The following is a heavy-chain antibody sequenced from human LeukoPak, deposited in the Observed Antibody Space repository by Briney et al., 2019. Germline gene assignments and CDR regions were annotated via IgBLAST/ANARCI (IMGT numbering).Heavy chain of an antibody. Sequence: SETLSLTCSVSGDSIGGNYWSWMRQPPGKGLEWIGYIYYSGSTKYNPSLKSRVTMSVDTSKNQFSLNLRSVTAADTAVYYCAISDYYDSSGYSFQHWGQGTLVTVSS. J-gene: IGHJ1*01. CDR1: GDSIGGNY. CDR2: IYYSGST. D-gene: IGHD3-22*01. CDR3: AISDYYDSSGYSFQH. V-gene: IGHV4-59*01.